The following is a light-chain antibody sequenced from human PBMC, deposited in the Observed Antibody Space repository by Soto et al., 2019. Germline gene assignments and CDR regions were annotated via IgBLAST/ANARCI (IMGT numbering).Light chain of an antibody. J-gene: IGKJ2*01. CDR2: GAS. CDR3: QQYGSSPPYT. Sequence: EVVLTQSPGTLSLSPGERATLSCRASQSVSSTYLAWYQQKPGQDPRLLIYGASSRATGIPARFSGSGSGTDVTLTSRRLEPEDFAVYYCQQYGSSPPYTFGQGTKLQIK. CDR1: QSVSSTY. V-gene: IGKV3-20*01.